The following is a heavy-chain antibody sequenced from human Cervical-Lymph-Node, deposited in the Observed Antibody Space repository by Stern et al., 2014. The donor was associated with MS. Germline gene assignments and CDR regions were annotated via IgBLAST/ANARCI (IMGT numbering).Heavy chain of an antibody. J-gene: IGHJ4*02. Sequence: QVQLQESGPGLVKPSQTLSLTCTVSGGSITSGDYYWSWIRQPPGKGLEWIGYIFYTGSTYYNPSLKSRLTISVDTSKNQFSLTLSSVTAADTSVYYCARDRSYYFFDYWGQGTLVTVSS. CDR2: IFYTGST. V-gene: IGHV4-30-4*01. CDR1: GGSITSGDYY. D-gene: IGHD3-10*01. CDR3: ARDRSYYFFDY.